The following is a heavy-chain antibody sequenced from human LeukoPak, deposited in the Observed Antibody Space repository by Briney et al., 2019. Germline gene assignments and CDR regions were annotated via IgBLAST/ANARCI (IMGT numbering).Heavy chain of an antibody. Sequence: ASETLSLTCAVYGGSFSGYYWSWIRQPPGKGLEWIGEIHHTGSTNYSPSLKSRVTISVDKSKNQFSLKLSSVTAADTAVYYCARGYYDSSGSPAFDIWGQGTMVTVSS. V-gene: IGHV4-34*01. CDR1: GGSFSGYY. J-gene: IGHJ3*02. CDR2: IHHTGST. D-gene: IGHD3-22*01. CDR3: ARGYYDSSGSPAFDI.